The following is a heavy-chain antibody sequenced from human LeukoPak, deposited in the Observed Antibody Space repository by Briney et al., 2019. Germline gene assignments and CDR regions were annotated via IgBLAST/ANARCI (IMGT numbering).Heavy chain of an antibody. CDR2: IYYSGST. J-gene: IGHJ4*02. CDR3: ARGGGPATGYYPLSYFDY. V-gene: IGHV4-59*01. Sequence: SETLSLTRTVSGGSISSYYWSWIRQPPGKGLEWIGYIYYSGSTNYNPSLKSRVTISVDTSKNQFSLKLSSVTAADTAVYYCARGGGPATGYYPLSYFDYWGQGTLVTVSS. CDR1: GGSISSYY. D-gene: IGHD3-9*01.